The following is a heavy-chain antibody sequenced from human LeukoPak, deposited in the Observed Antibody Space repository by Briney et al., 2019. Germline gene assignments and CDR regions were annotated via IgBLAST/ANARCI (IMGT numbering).Heavy chain of an antibody. CDR3: ARDLYYDILTGPSIGYYGMDV. D-gene: IGHD3-9*01. CDR2: IIPILGIA. Sequence: ASVKVSCKASEGTFSSYAISWVRQAPGQGLEWMGRIIPILGIANYAQKFQGRVTITADKSTRTAYMELSSLRSEDTAVYCCARDLYYDILTGPSIGYYGMDVWGQGTTVTVSS. J-gene: IGHJ6*02. V-gene: IGHV1-69*04. CDR1: EGTFSSYA.